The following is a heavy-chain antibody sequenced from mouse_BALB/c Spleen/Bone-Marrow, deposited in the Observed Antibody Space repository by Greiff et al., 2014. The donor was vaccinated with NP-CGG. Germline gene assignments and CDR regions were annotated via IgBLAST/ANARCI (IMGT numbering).Heavy chain of an antibody. V-gene: IGHV5-6-3*01. Sequence: EVQGVESGGGLVQPGGSLKLSCAASGFTFSNYGMSRVRQTPDKRLELVATINGNGGSTYYPDSVKGRFTISRDTAKNTLYLQMSSLKSEETAMYYCVRGNYGNYVDYFDFWGQGTTLTVSS. D-gene: IGHD2-1*01. J-gene: IGHJ2*01. CDR2: INGNGGST. CDR1: GFTFSNYG. CDR3: VRGNYGNYVDYFDF.